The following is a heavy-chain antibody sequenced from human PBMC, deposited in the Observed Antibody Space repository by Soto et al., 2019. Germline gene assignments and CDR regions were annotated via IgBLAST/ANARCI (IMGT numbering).Heavy chain of an antibody. J-gene: IGHJ6*03. CDR1: GFTFSSYS. D-gene: IGHD6-6*01. CDR2: ISSSSSYI. V-gene: IGHV3-21*01. CDR3: ARDLYSSSLYYYYYYMDV. Sequence: SLRLSCAASGFTFSSYSMNWVRQAPGKGLEWVSSISSSSSYIYYADSVKGRFTISRDNAKNSLYLQMNSLRAEDTAVYYCARDLYSSSLYYYYYYMDVWGKGTTVTVSS.